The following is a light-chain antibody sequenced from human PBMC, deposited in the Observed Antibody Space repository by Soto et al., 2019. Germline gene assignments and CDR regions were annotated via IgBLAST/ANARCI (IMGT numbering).Light chain of an antibody. V-gene: IGKV1-27*01. CDR3: QKYDRAPRT. CDR1: QGINNY. J-gene: IGKJ1*01. CDR2: SAS. Sequence: DIQMTQSPSSLSASVGDSVTITCRASQGINNYLAWYQQKPGKVTVLLIYSASTLKSGVPSRFSGRGAGTDFTLTISSLQPEDFATYYCQKYDRAPRTFGQGTKVDIK.